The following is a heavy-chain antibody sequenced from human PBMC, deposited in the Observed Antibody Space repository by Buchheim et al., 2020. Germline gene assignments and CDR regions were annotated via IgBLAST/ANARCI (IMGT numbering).Heavy chain of an antibody. V-gene: IGHV3-30*02. CDR3: AKDGYGDSPYYGMDV. Sequence: QVQLVESGGGVVQPGRSLRLSRAASGFTFSSYGMHWVRQAPGKGLEWVAFIRYDGSNKYYADSVKGRFTISRDNSKNTLYLQMNSLRAEDTAVYYCAKDGYGDSPYYGMDVWGQGTT. D-gene: IGHD4-17*01. CDR1: GFTFSSYG. CDR2: IRYDGSNK. J-gene: IGHJ6*02.